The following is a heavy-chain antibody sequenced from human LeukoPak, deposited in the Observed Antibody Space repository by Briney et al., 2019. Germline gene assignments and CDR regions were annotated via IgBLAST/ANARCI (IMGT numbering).Heavy chain of an antibody. CDR1: GFTFSSYG. J-gene: IGHJ4*02. Sequence: GGSLRLSCAASGFTFSSYGMHWVRQAPGKGLELVATIWRDGSNEYYADSVKGRFTISRDNSKNTLYLQMNSLRAEDTAVYYCARDRERAADLGYWGQGTLVTVSS. CDR3: ARDRERAADLGY. D-gene: IGHD6-13*01. V-gene: IGHV3-33*01. CDR2: IWRDGSNE.